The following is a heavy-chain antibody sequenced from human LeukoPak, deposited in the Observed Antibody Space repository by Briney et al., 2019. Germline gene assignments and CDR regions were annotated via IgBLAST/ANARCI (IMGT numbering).Heavy chain of an antibody. CDR2: IYYSGST. D-gene: IGHD2-2*01. CDR3: ARGWKYQLLMWFDP. V-gene: IGHV4-59*11. J-gene: IGHJ5*02. Sequence: SETLSLTCTVSGGSISSHYWSWIRQPPGKGLEWIGYIYYSGSTNYNPSLKCRVTISVDTSKNQFSLKLSSVTAADTAVYYCARGWKYQLLMWFDPWGQGTLVTVSS. CDR1: GGSISSHY.